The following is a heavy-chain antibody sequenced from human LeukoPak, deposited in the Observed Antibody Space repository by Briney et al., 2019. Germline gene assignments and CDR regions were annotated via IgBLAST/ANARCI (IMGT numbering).Heavy chain of an antibody. CDR2: IRYDGSNK. CDR1: TXXXXG. V-gene: IGHV3-30*02. J-gene: IGHJ4*02. D-gene: IGHD2-21*01. Sequence: TXXXXGMHWVRQAPGKGLEWVAFIRYDGSNKYYADSVRGRFTISRDNSKNTLYLQMNSLRAEDAAVYFCAKAPVTSCRGAYCYPFDSWGQGTLVTVSS. CDR3: AKAPVTSCRGAYCYPFDS.